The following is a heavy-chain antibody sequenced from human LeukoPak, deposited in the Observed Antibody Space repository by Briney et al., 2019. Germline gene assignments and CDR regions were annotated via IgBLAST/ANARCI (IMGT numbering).Heavy chain of an antibody. CDR3: ARYASPRITGTFYYFDY. J-gene: IGHJ4*02. D-gene: IGHD1-7*01. CDR2: ISAYNGNT. CDR1: GYTCTSYG. Sequence: GASVKVSCKASGYTCTSYGISWVRQAPGQGLEWMGWISAYNGNTNYAQKLQGRVTMTTDTSTSTAYMELRSLRSDDTAVYYCARYASPRITGTFYYFDYWGQGTLVTVSS. V-gene: IGHV1-18*01.